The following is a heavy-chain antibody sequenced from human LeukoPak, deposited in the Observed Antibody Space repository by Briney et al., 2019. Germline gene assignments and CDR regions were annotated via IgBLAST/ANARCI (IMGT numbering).Heavy chain of an antibody. Sequence: GGSLRLSCAASGFTFSSYWMHWVRQAPGKGLVWVSRINTDGSSTTYGDSVKGRFTISRDNSKNTLYLQMSSLRAEDTAVYYCAKDRSDNKTWYAGSHWGQGTLVTVSS. CDR1: GFTFSSYW. D-gene: IGHD2-8*01. CDR2: INTDGSST. CDR3: AKDRSDNKTWYAGSH. J-gene: IGHJ4*02. V-gene: IGHV3-74*01.